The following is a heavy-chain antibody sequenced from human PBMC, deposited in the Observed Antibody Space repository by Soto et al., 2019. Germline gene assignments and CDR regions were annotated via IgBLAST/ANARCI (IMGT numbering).Heavy chain of an antibody. Sequence: GGSLRLSCSAFGFTFSTYAMHWVRQAPGKGLEYVSAITTNGDDTYYADSVKGRFTISRDNSKNTLYLQMTSLRAEDTAVYYYVKGGITIFSWFDPWGQGTLVTVSS. V-gene: IGHV3-64D*08. J-gene: IGHJ5*02. D-gene: IGHD3-3*01. CDR3: VKGGITIFSWFDP. CDR1: GFTFSTYA. CDR2: ITTNGDDT.